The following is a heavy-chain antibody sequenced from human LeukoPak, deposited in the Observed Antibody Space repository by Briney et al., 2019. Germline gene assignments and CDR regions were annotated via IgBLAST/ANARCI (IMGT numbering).Heavy chain of an antibody. CDR2: IIPIFGTA. Sequence: AASVKVSCKASGGTFSSYAISWVRQAPGQGLEWMGGIIPIFGTANYAQKFQGRVTITTDESTSTAYMELSSLRSEDTAVYYCARDQGSLTRSWYTGYWGQGTQVTVSS. V-gene: IGHV1-69*05. CDR3: ARDQGSLTRSWYTGY. CDR1: GGTFSSYA. J-gene: IGHJ4*02. D-gene: IGHD6-13*01.